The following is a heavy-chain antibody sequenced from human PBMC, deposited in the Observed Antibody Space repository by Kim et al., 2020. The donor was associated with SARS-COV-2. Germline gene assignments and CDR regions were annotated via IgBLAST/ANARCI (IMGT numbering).Heavy chain of an antibody. CDR1: GGTFSSYA. V-gene: IGHV1-69*13. CDR2: IIPIFGTA. Sequence: SVKVSCKASGGTFSSYAISWVRQAPGQGLEWMGGIIPIFGTANYAQKFQGRVTITADESTSTAYMELSSLRSEDTAVYYCARDLDIVVVTAHYYYYGMDVWGQGTTVTVSS. D-gene: IGHD2-21*02. CDR3: ARDLDIVVVTAHYYYYGMDV. J-gene: IGHJ6*02.